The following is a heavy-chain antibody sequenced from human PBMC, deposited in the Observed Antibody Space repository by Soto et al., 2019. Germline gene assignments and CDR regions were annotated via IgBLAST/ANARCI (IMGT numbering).Heavy chain of an antibody. CDR1: GGSFNDYY. CDR3: GTADGAIDY. CDR2: INHSGVT. V-gene: IGHV4-34*01. Sequence: SETLSLTCAVYGGSFNDYYWSWIRQPPGKGLEWIGEINHSGVTNHNPSLKSRITMSVDTSKSQFSLKLSSVTAADTAAYYCGTADGAIDYWGQGTLVTVSS. D-gene: IGHD2-8*02. J-gene: IGHJ4*02.